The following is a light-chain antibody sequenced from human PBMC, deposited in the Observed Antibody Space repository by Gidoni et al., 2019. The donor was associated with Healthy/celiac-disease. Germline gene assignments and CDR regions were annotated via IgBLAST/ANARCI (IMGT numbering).Light chain of an antibody. CDR2: DAS. J-gene: IGKJ4*01. CDR3: HQFNSYPLT. Sequence: AIQLTQSPSSLSASVGDRVTITCRARQCISSAVALYQQKPGKAPKLLISDASRLESVVPSRFCGSGSGTDFSLTLSSLQPEDFAPYSCHQFNSYPLTFGGGTKVEIK. CDR1: QCISSA. V-gene: IGKV1-13*02.